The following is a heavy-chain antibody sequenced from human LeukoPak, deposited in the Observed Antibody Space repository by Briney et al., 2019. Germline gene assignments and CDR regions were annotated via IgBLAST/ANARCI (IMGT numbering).Heavy chain of an antibody. CDR3: ARVGSRYCSSTSCYTAFDY. D-gene: IGHD2-2*02. V-gene: IGHV1-69*13. Sequence: SVKVSCKASGGTFSSYAISWVRQAPGQGLEWMGGIIPIFGTANYAQKFQGRVTITADESTSTAYMELSSLRSEDTAVFYCARVGSRYCSSTSCYTAFDYWGQGTLVTVSS. CDR1: GGTFSSYA. J-gene: IGHJ4*02. CDR2: IIPIFGTA.